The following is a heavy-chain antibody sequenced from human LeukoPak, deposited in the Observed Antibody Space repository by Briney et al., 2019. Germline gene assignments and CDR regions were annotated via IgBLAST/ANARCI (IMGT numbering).Heavy chain of an antibody. V-gene: IGHV3-66*01. CDR2: IYSGGST. CDR1: GFTVSSNY. Sequence: AGGSLRLSCAASGFTVSSNYMSWVRQAPGKGLEWVSVIYSGGSTYYADPVKGRFTISRDNSKNTLYLQMNSLRAEDTAVYYCARCHNWNDCYFDYWGQGTLVTVSS. CDR3: ARCHNWNDCYFDY. D-gene: IGHD1-1*01. J-gene: IGHJ4*02.